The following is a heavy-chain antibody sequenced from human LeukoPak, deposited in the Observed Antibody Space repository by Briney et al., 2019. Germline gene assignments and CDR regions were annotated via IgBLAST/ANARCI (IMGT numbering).Heavy chain of an antibody. Sequence: SETLSLTCTVSGGSISSSSYYWGWIRQPPGKGLEWIGSIYYSGSTYYNPSLKSRVTISVDTSKNQFSLKLSSVTAADTAVYYCARDTVTMVRGAVYYYYMDVWGKGTTVTISS. CDR3: ARDTVTMVRGAVYYYYMDV. J-gene: IGHJ6*03. CDR1: GGSISSSSYY. V-gene: IGHV4-39*07. D-gene: IGHD3-10*01. CDR2: IYYSGST.